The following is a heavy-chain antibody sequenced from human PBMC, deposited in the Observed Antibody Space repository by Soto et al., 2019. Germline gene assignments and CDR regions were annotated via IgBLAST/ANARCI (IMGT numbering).Heavy chain of an antibody. CDR3: TISPHRDSERVFV. CDR1: GFTFSTYW. V-gene: IGHV3-7*01. Sequence: PGGSLRLSCAASGFTFSTYWMSWVRRTPGKGLEWVANIKQDGTEKYYVDSVRGRLTVSRDNAKSSLYLQMNSLRVEDTAVYYCTISPHRDSERVFVWGQGTTVTVSS. D-gene: IGHD1-26*01. CDR2: IKQDGTEK. J-gene: IGHJ6*02.